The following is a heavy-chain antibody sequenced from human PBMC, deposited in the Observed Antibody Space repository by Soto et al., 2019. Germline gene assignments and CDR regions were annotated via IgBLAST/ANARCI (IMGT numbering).Heavy chain of an antibody. CDR2: INPGNGNT. CDR1: GYTFTSYG. V-gene: IGHV1-3*01. Sequence: ASVKVSCKASGYTFTSYGINWVRQAPGRGLEWMGWINPGNGNTKYSQQFQGRVIIDRDTSASTAYMELGSLRSEDTAVYYCARGGYCDSSSYLAYWGLGTLVTVPQ. D-gene: IGHD3-22*01. CDR3: ARGGYCDSSSYLAY. J-gene: IGHJ4*02.